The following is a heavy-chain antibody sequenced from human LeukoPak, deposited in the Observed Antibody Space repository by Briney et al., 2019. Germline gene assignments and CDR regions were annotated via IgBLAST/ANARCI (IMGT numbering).Heavy chain of an antibody. V-gene: IGHV3-72*01. CDR2: SRNKANSYTT. CDR3: VRLSGGGYLDY. CDR1: GFIFSNYG. D-gene: IGHD4-23*01. J-gene: IGHJ4*02. Sequence: PGRSLRLSCAASGFIFSNYGMHWVRQAPGKGLEWVGRSRNKANSYTTEYAASVKGRCTVSRDESKNSLFLQINSLKTEDTAVYYCVRLSGGGYLDYWGQGALVTVSS.